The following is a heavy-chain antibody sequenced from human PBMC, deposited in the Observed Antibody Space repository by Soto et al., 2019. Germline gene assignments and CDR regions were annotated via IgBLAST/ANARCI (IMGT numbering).Heavy chain of an antibody. J-gene: IGHJ6*02. CDR2: IIPIFGTT. D-gene: IGHD3-10*01. CDR3: AREGRVTTGQGVIRSGMDV. Sequence: QVQLVQSGAEVKKPGSSVKVSCKASGGTFSSYAISWVRQAPGQELEWMGEIIPIFGTTNYAQNFQGRVTLTAYKSTSTPYMELSSLRSEDTAVYYCAREGRVTTGQGVIRSGMDVWGQGTTVTVSS. V-gene: IGHV1-69*06. CDR1: GGTFSSYA.